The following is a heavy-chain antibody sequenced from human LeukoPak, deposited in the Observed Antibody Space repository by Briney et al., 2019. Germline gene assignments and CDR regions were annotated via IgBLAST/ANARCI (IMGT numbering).Heavy chain of an antibody. D-gene: IGHD2-21*02. V-gene: IGHV3-21*01. CDR2: ISSSSSYI. Sequence: TPGGSLRLSCAASGFTFSSYSMNWVRQAPGKGLEWVSSISSSSSYICYADSVKGRFTISRDNAKNSLYLQMNSLRAEDTAVYYCARATVEVVTAFFDYWGQGTLVTVSS. CDR1: GFTFSSYS. J-gene: IGHJ4*02. CDR3: ARATVEVVTAFFDY.